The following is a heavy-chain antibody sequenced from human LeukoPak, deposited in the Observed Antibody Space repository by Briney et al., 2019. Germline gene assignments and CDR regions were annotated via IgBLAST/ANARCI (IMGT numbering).Heavy chain of an antibody. CDR2: ISTTSTYI. J-gene: IGHJ4*02. CDR3: SRDRLGGLDY. Sequence: KSGGSLRLSCAASGFTFSDYYMSWVRQAPGKGLEWVSSISTTSTYIFYADSLKGRFTISRDNAKNSVYLQMNTLRPEDTAVYYCSRDRLGGLDYWGQGTLVTVSS. V-gene: IGHV3-69-1*01. D-gene: IGHD5-12*01. CDR1: GFTFSDYY.